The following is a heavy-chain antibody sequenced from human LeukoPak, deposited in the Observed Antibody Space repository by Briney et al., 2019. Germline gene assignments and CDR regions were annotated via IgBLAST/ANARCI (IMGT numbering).Heavy chain of an antibody. D-gene: IGHD2-21*02. CDR2: IWYDGSNK. CDR3: ARDRETYCGGDCYHGYFDY. Sequence: GGSLRLSCAASEFTFSSYGMHWVRQAPGKGLEWVAVIWYDGSNKYYADSVKGRFTISRDNSKNTLYLQMNSLRAEDTAVYYCARDRETYCGGDCYHGYFDYWGQGTLVTVSS. CDR1: EFTFSSYG. J-gene: IGHJ4*02. V-gene: IGHV3-33*01.